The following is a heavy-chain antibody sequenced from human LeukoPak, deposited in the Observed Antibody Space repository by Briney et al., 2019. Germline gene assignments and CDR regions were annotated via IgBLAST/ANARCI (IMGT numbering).Heavy chain of an antibody. V-gene: IGHV4-59*01. CDR2: IYYSGST. CDR1: GGSISSYY. CDR3: ARMGLILPAEFDY. Sequence: PSETLSLTCTVSGGSISSYYWSWIRQPPGKGLEWIGYIYYSGSTNYNPSLKSGVTISVDTSKNQFSLKLSSVTAADTAVYYCARMGLILPAEFDYWGQGTLVTVSS. D-gene: IGHD2-2*01. J-gene: IGHJ4*02.